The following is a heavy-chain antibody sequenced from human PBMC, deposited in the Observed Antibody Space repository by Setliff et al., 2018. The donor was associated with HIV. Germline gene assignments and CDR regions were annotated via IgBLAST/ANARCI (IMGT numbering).Heavy chain of an antibody. Sequence: SETLSLTCAVSGGSFDSRDYYWGWIRQPPGKGLEWIGNILYGGTTYYTPSLKSRVSISVDTSRNQFSLRLNSVTAADTAVYYCARPTTGLGGGAAFDIWGQGTMVTVSS. CDR1: GGSFDSRDYY. D-gene: IGHD2-8*01. J-gene: IGHJ3*02. CDR2: ILYGGTT. CDR3: ARPTTGLGGGAAFDI. V-gene: IGHV4-39*01.